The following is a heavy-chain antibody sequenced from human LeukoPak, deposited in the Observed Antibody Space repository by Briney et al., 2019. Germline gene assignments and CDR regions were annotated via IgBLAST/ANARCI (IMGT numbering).Heavy chain of an antibody. CDR1: GFTFTNYA. Sequence: GGSLRLSCAASGFTFTNYAMNWVRQAPGKGLEWVSTLSPSGADTYYADSVKGRFTISRDISKNTLYLQMNSLRAEDTAVYYCARRAYNWGAFDIWGQGTMVTVS. D-gene: IGHD5-24*01. V-gene: IGHV3-23*01. CDR3: ARRAYNWGAFDI. J-gene: IGHJ3*02. CDR2: LSPSGADT.